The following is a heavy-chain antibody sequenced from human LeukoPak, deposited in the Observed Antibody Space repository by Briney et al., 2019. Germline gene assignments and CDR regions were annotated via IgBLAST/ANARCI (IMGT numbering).Heavy chain of an antibody. D-gene: IGHD2-15*01. V-gene: IGHV3-23*01. Sequence: GGSLRLSCAASGFTFSSYAMSWVRQAPGKRLEWVSGISGSGDITYYADSVKGRFTISRDNSKNTPYLQMNSLRAEDTAVYYCAKEHCSGGSCYSHYFDYWGQGTLVTVSS. CDR1: GFTFSSYA. J-gene: IGHJ4*02. CDR2: ISGSGDIT. CDR3: AKEHCSGGSCYSHYFDY.